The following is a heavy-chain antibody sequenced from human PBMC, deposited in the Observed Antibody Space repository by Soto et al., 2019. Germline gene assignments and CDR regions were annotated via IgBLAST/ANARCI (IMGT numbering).Heavy chain of an antibody. V-gene: IGHV3-30*03. CDR2: ISYDGSNK. Sequence: PGGSLRLSCAASGFTFSSYGMHWVRQAPGKGLEWVAVISYDGSNKYYADSVKGRFTISRDNSKNTLYLQMNSLRAEDTAVYYCGRGRQVEPYYMYVWSKGCTVNVS. CDR1: GFTFSSYG. CDR3: GRGRQVEPYYMYV. J-gene: IGHJ6*03.